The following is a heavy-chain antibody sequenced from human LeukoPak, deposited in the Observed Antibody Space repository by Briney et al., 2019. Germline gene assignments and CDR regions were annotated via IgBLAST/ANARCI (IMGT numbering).Heavy chain of an antibody. J-gene: IGHJ4*02. V-gene: IGHV4-59*01. CDR3: AKGYYDSRGYDY. Sequence: SETLSLTCTVSGGSIGSYYWSWIRQPPGKGLEWIGYIYYSGNTNYNPSLKSRVTISIDTSKNQFSLKLSSVTAADTAVYYCAKGYYDSRGYDYWGQGTLVTVSS. CDR1: GGSIGSYY. D-gene: IGHD3-22*01. CDR2: IYYSGNT.